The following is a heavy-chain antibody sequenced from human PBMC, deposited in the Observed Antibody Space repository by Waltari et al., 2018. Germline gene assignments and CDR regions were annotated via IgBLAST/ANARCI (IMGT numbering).Heavy chain of an antibody. V-gene: IGHV3-48*04. CDR2: ISSSSSTI. CDR3: ARGMSSSWYDAFDI. J-gene: IGHJ3*02. Sequence: EVQLVESGGGLVQPGGSLGLSCAASGFSFSRSSLNWVRQAPGKGLEWVSYISSSSSTIYYADSVKGRFTISRDNAKNSLYLQMNSLRAEDTAVYYCARGMSSSWYDAFDIWGQGTMVTVSS. D-gene: IGHD6-13*01. CDR1: GFSFSRSS.